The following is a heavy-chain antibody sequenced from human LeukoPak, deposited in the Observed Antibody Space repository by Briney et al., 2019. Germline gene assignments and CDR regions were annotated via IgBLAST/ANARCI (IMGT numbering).Heavy chain of an antibody. CDR1: GFTFGHYW. J-gene: IGHJ1*01. CDR3: AADSSGYYWAF. CDR2: IKQDGSEK. V-gene: IGHV3-7*01. D-gene: IGHD3-22*01. Sequence: GGPRSLPCAAPGFTFGHYWMSWVRQAPGKGLEWVANIKQDGSEKYYVDSVKGRFTISRDNAKNSLYLQMNGLRAEDTAVYYCAADSSGYYWAFWGQGTLVTVSS.